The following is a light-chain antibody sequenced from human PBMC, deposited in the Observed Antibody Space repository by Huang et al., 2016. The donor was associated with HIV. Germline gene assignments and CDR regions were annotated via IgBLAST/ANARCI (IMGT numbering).Light chain of an antibody. V-gene: IGKV4-1*01. CDR3: QQYYSVPRT. CDR2: WAS. CDR1: QSVLSSSNDKNY. Sequence: DIVMTQSPDSLAVSLGERATINCSSSQSVLSSSNDKNYLTWYQQKPGQPPKFLIYWASTRESGVPERFSGSGSGTHFTLTIASLQAEDVAVYYCQQYYSVPRTFGQGTKVEIK. J-gene: IGKJ1*01.